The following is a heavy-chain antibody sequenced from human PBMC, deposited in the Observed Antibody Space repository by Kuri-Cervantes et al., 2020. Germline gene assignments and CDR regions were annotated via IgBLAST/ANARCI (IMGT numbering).Heavy chain of an antibody. Sequence: SLKISCAASGFTFDDYAMHWVRQAPGKGLEWVSGTSWNSGTIGYADSVKGRFTISRDNSKNTVYLQMISLRDGDSGTYYCATGVALGEFYWGQGTLVTVSS. V-gene: IGHV3-9*01. J-gene: IGHJ4*02. CDR1: GFTFDDYA. CDR2: TSWNSGTI. CDR3: ATGVALGEFY. D-gene: IGHD1-14*01.